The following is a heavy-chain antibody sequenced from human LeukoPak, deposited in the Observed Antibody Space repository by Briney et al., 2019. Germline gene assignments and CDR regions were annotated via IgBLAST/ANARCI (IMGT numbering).Heavy chain of an antibody. D-gene: IGHD5-18*01. V-gene: IGHV3-74*01. CDR1: GFHYFSYR. CDR2: SFSNRTTT. J-gene: IGHJ4*01. Sequence: GGPLRLSCGASGFHYFSYRKQGLPAATEKGLVGVTRSFSNRTTTSYANSVKGRFTISRDNAKNTLNLQMNSLRAEDTAVYYCARELPREVTLDYWGQGTLVTVSP. CDR3: ARELPREVTLDY.